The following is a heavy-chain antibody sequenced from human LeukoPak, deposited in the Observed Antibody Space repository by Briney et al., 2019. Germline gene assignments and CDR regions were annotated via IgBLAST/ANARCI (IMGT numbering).Heavy chain of an antibody. D-gene: IGHD3-22*01. CDR1: GGSFSGYY. J-gene: IGHJ4*02. V-gene: IGHV4-34*01. Sequence: PSETLSLTCAVYGGSFSGYYWSWIRQPPGKGLVWIGSIYYSGSTYYNPSLKSRVTISVDTSKNQFSLKLSSVTAADTAVYYCARSRGTPPGGRGCYFDYWGQGTLVTVSS. CDR2: IYYSGST. CDR3: ARSRGTPPGGRGCYFDY.